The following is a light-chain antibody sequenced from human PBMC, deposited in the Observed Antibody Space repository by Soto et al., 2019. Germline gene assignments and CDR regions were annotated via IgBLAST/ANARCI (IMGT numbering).Light chain of an antibody. V-gene: IGLV2-14*01. J-gene: IGLJ2*01. CDR1: SSDVGGYNY. Sequence: QSVLTQPAYVSGSPGQSITISCTGTSSDVGGYNYVSWYQQHPGKAPKLMIYEVSNRPSGVSNRFSGSKSGNTASLTISGLQAEDEDDYYCSSYTSSSTRGVVFGGGTKLTVL. CDR3: SSYTSSSTRGVV. CDR2: EVS.